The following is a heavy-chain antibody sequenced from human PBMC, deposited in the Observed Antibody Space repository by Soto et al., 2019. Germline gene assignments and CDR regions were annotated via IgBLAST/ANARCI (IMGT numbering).Heavy chain of an antibody. Sequence: EVQLVESGGGLVQPGRSLRLSCAASGFTFDDYAMHWVRQAPGKGLEWVSGISWNSGSIGYSDSVKGRLTISRDNAKNSLYLQMNSLRAEDTALYYCAKDGMLPAAIWREYYYYMDVWGKGTTVTVSS. J-gene: IGHJ6*03. CDR3: AKDGMLPAAIWREYYYYMDV. V-gene: IGHV3-9*01. CDR1: GFTFDDYA. CDR2: ISWNSGSI. D-gene: IGHD2-2*01.